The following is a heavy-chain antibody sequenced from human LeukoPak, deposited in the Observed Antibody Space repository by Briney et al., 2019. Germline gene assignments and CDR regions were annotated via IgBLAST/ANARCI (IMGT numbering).Heavy chain of an antibody. D-gene: IGHD3-22*01. V-gene: IGHV4-59*01. J-gene: IGHJ3*02. CDR3: ARVQYYHDSRALLDAFDI. Sequence: SETLSLTCTVSGDSISSYYWSWIRQPPGKGLEWIGYIYHSRNTNYNTSLKSRVTISVDTSKNQFSLKLSSVTAADTAVYYCARVQYYHDSRALLDAFDIWGQGTMVTVSS. CDR1: GDSISSYY. CDR2: IYHSRNT.